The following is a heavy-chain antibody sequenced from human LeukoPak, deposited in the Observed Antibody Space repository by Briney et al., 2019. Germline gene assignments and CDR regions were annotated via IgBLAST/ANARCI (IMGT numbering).Heavy chain of an antibody. Sequence: SVKVSCKASGGTFSSYAISWVRQAPGQGLGWMGRIIPILGIANYAQKFQGRVTITADKSTSTAYMELSSLRSEDTAVYYCARDPLPDIVVVPAAIRYYYYYYGMDVWGQGTTVTVSS. J-gene: IGHJ6*02. CDR3: ARDPLPDIVVVPAAIRYYYYYYGMDV. V-gene: IGHV1-69*04. CDR1: GGTFSSYA. CDR2: IIPILGIA. D-gene: IGHD2-2*02.